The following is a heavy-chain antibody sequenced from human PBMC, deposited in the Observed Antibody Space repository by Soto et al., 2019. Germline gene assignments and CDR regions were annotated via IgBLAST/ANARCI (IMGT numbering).Heavy chain of an antibody. CDR3: ANDSREYNGYDSYY. CDR2: ISGSGGST. D-gene: IGHD5-12*01. V-gene: IGHV3-23*01. CDR1: GFTFGSYG. Sequence: EVQLLESGGGLVQPGGTLRLSCAASGFTFGSYGMSWVCQAPGKGLEWVSRISGSGGSTYYADSAKGRFTISRDTSKNSLYLQKNSMRARDTALYHCANDSREYNGYDSYYCAQGTLVTVSS. J-gene: IGHJ4*02.